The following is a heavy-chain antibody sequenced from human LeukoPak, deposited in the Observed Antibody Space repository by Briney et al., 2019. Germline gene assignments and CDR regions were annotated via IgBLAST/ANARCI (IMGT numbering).Heavy chain of an antibody. CDR3: SRDVSGDGRVYIDH. D-gene: IGHD6-19*01. CDR1: GYNFNAYN. J-gene: IGHJ4*02. CDR2: IDPKNGYT. Sequence: GASVKVSCKAPGYNFNAYNIQWVRQARGLGLEWMGWIDPKNGYTSYAQKFKGRVTVTRDTSISAVYMELSSLRSDDTAVYYCSRDVSGDGRVYIDHWGPGTLVTVSS. V-gene: IGHV1-2*02.